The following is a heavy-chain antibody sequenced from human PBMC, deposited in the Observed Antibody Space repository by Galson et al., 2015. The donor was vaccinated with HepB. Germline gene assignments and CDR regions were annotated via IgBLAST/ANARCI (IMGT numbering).Heavy chain of an antibody. V-gene: IGHV1-18*04. D-gene: IGHD1-26*01. CDR1: GYTFRNYVSYG. CDR2: INAYNGNT. CDR3: GRGSQLWELTPGDY. Sequence: SVKVSCKASGYTFRNYVSYGITWVRQAPGQGLEWMGWINAYNGNTNYAEKVQGRVTMTTDTATNTAYLELRSLRSDDTAVYYCGRGSQLWELTPGDYWGQGTLVTVSS. J-gene: IGHJ4*02.